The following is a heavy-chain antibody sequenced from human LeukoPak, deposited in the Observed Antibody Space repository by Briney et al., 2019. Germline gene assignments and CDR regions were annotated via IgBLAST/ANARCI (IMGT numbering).Heavy chain of an antibody. D-gene: IGHD3-10*01. CDR2: ISPYNDNT. V-gene: IGHV1-18*01. CDR3: ARGWASGSYSDY. Sequence: ASVKVSCKASGYNFTTSGITWVRQAPGQGLEWMGWISPYNDNTKYSEKVQGRATMTRETPTSTVYMELRNLRPDDTAVYYCARGWASGSYSDYWGQGTLVTVSS. J-gene: IGHJ4*02. CDR1: GYNFTTSG.